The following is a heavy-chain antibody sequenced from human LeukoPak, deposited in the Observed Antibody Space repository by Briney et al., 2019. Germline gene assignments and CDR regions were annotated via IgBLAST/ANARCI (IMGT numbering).Heavy chain of an antibody. CDR1: GFTFTSSA. V-gene: IGHV1-58*02. J-gene: IGHJ3*02. Sequence: SVKASCKASGFTFTSSAMQWVRQARGQRLEWIGWIVAGSGNTNYAQKFQERVTITRDMSTSTAYMELSSLRSEDTAVYYCAALTTGAGDAFDIWGQGTMVTVSS. D-gene: IGHD4-11*01. CDR2: IVAGSGNT. CDR3: AALTTGAGDAFDI.